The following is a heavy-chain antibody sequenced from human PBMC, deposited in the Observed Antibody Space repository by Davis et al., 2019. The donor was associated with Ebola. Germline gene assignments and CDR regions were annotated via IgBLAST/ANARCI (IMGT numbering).Heavy chain of an antibody. Sequence: ASVKVSCKASGYTFTSYAMHWVRQAPGQRLEWMGWINAGNGNTKYSQKFQGRVTITRDTSASTAYMELSSLRSEDTAVYYCARDDNSDYYYYGMDVWGQGTTVTVSS. CDR3: ARDDNSDYYYYGMDV. CDR2: INAGNGNT. CDR1: GYTFTSYA. D-gene: IGHD5-24*01. J-gene: IGHJ6*02. V-gene: IGHV1-3*01.